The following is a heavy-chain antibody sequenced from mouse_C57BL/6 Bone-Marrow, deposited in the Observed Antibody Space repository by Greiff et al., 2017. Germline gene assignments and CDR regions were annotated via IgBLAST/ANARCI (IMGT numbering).Heavy chain of an antibody. CDR3: ARRILRRDV. Sequence: DVKLVESGGGLVKPGGSLKLSCAASGFTFSSYAMSWVRQTPEKRLEWVATISAGGSYTNYPDNVKGRFTISRDNTKNNLYLQMSHLKSEDTAMYYCARRILRRDVWGQGTLVTVSA. V-gene: IGHV5-4*03. CDR2: ISAGGSYT. J-gene: IGHJ3*01. CDR1: GFTFSSYA. D-gene: IGHD2-12*01.